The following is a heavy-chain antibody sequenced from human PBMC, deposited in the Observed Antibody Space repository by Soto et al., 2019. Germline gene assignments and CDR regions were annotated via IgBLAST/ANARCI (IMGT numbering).Heavy chain of an antibody. D-gene: IGHD3-16*02. CDR1: GGSISSSSYY. V-gene: IGHV4-39*01. J-gene: IGHJ4*02. CDR2: IYYSGST. Sequence: QLQLQESGPGLVKPSETLSLTCTVSGGSISSSSYYWGWIRQPPGKGLEWIGSIYYSGSTYYNPSLKSRVTISVDTSKNQFSLKLSSVTAADTAVYYCARQEVIYDYIWGSYRQYYFDYWGQGTLVTVSS. CDR3: ARQEVIYDYIWGSYRQYYFDY.